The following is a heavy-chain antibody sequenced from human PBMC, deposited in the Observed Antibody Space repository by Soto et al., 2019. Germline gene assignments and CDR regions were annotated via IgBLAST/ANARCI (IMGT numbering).Heavy chain of an antibody. V-gene: IGHV3-13*01. D-gene: IGHD3-10*01. CDR1: GYTFRSYD. Sequence: SVGSLRLSCAASGYTFRSYDMHWVRQVTGKGLEWVSVIGSAGDSNYAPSVKGRFTISRENAKNSLYLQMNSLRAGDTAVYYCARGSKGTYGMDVWGQGTTVTVSS. CDR2: IGSAGDS. CDR3: ARGSKGTYGMDV. J-gene: IGHJ6*02.